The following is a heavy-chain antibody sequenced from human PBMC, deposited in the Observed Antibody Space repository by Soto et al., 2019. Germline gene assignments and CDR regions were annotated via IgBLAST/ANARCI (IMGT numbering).Heavy chain of an antibody. CDR1: GGSISSGGYY. D-gene: IGHD6-25*01. CDR3: ARDAAKYYYYGMDV. J-gene: IGHJ6*02. V-gene: IGHV4-31*03. Sequence: PSETLSLTCTVSGGSISSGGYYWSWIRQHPGKGLEWIGYIYYSGSTYYNPSLKSRVTISVDTSKNQFSLKLSSVTAADTAVYYCARDAAKYYYYGMDVWGQGTTVTGLL. CDR2: IYYSGST.